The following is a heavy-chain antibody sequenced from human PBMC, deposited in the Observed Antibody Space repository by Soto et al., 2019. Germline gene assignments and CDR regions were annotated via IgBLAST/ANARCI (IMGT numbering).Heavy chain of an antibody. CDR2: VHYSGST. J-gene: IGHJ4*01. Sequence: SETLSLTCTVSGGSISSSGYYWGWIRQPPGKGLEWMGSVHYSGSTYYSPSLKSRVTISVDTSKNQFSLKLSSVTAADTAVYYCALFSWFGELSVVFDYFRHATLVTV. CDR1: GGSISSSGYY. CDR3: ALFSWFGELSVVFDY. V-gene: IGHV4-39*01. D-gene: IGHD3-10*01.